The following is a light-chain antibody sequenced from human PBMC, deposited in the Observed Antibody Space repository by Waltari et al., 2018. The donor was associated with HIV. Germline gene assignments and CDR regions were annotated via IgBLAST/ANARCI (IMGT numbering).Light chain of an antibody. J-gene: IGLJ2*01. CDR2: SNN. CDR1: SSNIGGHT. CDR3: AAWDDSLNGVV. Sequence: QSVLTQPPSASGTPGQRVTISCSGGSSNIGGHTVHWYQQLPGAAPKLLIYSNNHRPSGVPDRLSGSKSGTSASLAISGLQSEDEADYYCAAWDDSLNGVVFGGGTKLTVL. V-gene: IGLV1-44*01.